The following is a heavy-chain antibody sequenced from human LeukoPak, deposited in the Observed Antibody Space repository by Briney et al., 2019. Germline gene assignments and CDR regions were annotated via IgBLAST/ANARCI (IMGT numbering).Heavy chain of an antibody. V-gene: IGHV5-51*01. CDR2: IYAGDFDT. CDR3: ARGGTATRTLDY. CDR1: GYSFTNYW. Sequence: GESLKISCKASGYSFTNYWIGWVRQMPGKGLEWMGIIYAGDFDTRYSPSFRGQVTISADRSISTAYLQWSSLKASDTAMYYCARGGTATRTLDYWGQGTVVTVSS. J-gene: IGHJ4*02. D-gene: IGHD1-1*01.